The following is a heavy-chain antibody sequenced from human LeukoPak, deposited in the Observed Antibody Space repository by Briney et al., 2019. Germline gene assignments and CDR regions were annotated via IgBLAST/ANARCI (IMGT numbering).Heavy chain of an antibody. V-gene: IGHV1-69*13. CDR2: IIPIFGTA. CDR1: GGTFSSYA. Sequence: SVKVSCKASGGTFSSYAISWVRQAPGQGLEWMGGIIPIFGTANYAQKFQGRVTITADESTSTAYMELSSLGSEDTAVYYCARDYYGSGSYYKPFDYWGQGTLVTVSS. J-gene: IGHJ4*02. CDR3: ARDYYGSGSYYKPFDY. D-gene: IGHD3-10*01.